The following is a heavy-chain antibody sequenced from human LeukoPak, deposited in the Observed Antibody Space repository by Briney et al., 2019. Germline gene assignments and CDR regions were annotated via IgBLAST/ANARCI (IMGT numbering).Heavy chain of an antibody. V-gene: IGHV3-74*01. J-gene: IGHJ4*02. D-gene: IGHD3-22*01. CDR2: INSDGSST. CDR3: ARLYYDSSGYYPFDY. CDR1: GFTFSSYW. Sequence: PGGSLRLSCAASGFTFSSYWMYWVRQAPGTGLVWVSRINSDGSSTSYTDSVKGRFTISRDNAKNTLYLQMNSLRVEDTAVYYCARLYYDSSGYYPFDYWGQGTLVTVSS.